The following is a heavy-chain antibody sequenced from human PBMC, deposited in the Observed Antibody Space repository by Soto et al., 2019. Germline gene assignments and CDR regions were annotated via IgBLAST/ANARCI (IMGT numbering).Heavy chain of an antibody. D-gene: IGHD3-10*01. V-gene: IGHV3-30*03. CDR1: GFTFSSYG. Sequence: ESVGGVVPPGRSLRLSCAASGFTFSSYGMHWVRQAPGKGLEWVAVISYDGSNKYYADSVKGRFTISRDNSKNTLYLQMNSLRAEDTAVYYCAPWFGAFDYWGQGTLVTVSS. CDR2: ISYDGSNK. J-gene: IGHJ4*02. CDR3: APWFGAFDY.